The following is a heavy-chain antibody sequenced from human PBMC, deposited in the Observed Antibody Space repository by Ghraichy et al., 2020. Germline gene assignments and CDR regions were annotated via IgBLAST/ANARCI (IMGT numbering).Heavy chain of an antibody. D-gene: IGHD1-26*01. CDR2: IYYSGST. CDR1: GGSISSSSYY. J-gene: IGHJ4*02. V-gene: IGHV4-39*01. CDR3: ARQPLLVGVGAFFDY. Sequence: SETLSLTCTVSGGSISSSSYYWGWIRQPPGKGLEWIGSIYYSGSTYYNPSLKSRVTISVDTSKNQFSLKLSSVTAADTAVYYCARQPLLVGVGAFFDYWGQGTLVTVSS.